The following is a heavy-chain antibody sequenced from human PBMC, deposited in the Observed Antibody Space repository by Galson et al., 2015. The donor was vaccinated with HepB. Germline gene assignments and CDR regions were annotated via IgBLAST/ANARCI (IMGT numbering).Heavy chain of an antibody. D-gene: IGHD2-2*02. CDR2: IYYSGST. V-gene: IGHV4-30-4*01. J-gene: IGHJ4*02. Sequence: TLSLTCTVSGGSISSGDYYWSWIRQPPGKGLEWIGYIYYSGSTYYNPSLKSRVTMSVDTSKNQFSLKLSSVTAADTAVYYCARVSCSSTSCYKAPFDYWGQGTLVTVSS. CDR3: ARVSCSSTSCYKAPFDY. CDR1: GGSISSGDYY.